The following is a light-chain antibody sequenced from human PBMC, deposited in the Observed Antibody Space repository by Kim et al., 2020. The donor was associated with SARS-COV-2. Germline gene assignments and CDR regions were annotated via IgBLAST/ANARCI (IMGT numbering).Light chain of an antibody. CDR3: NSRDSSGNHLL. CDR2: GKN. V-gene: IGLV3-19*01. Sequence: ALGPTVSITCQGDSLRSYYASWYQQKPGPAPVLVIYGKNNRPSGIPDRFSGSSSGNTASLTITGAQAEDEADYYCNSRDSSGNHLLFGGGTKLTVL. J-gene: IGLJ3*02. CDR1: SLRSYY.